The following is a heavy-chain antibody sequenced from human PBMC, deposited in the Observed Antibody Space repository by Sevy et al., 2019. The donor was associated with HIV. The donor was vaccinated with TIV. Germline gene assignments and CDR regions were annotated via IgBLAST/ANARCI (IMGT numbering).Heavy chain of an antibody. CDR2: INHSGST. D-gene: IGHD3-22*01. J-gene: IGHJ4*02. Sequence: SETLSLTCAVYGGSFSGYYWSWIRQPPGKGLEWIGEINHSGSTKYNPALKSRVTISVDTSKNQFSLKLSSVTAADTAVYYCARGSSVYYDSSGYYTGYWGQGTLVTVSS. CDR1: GGSFSGYY. V-gene: IGHV4-34*01. CDR3: ARGSSVYYDSSGYYTGY.